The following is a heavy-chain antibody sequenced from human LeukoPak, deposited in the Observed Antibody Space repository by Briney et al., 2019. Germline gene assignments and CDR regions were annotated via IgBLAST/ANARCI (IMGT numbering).Heavy chain of an antibody. D-gene: IGHD5-12*01. Sequence: SETLSLTCAVYGGSFSGYYWSWIRQPPGKGREWIGEINHSGSTNYNPSLKSRVTISVDTSKNQFSLKLSSVTAADTAVYYCARGPRVVTTIYNWFDPWGQGTLVTVSS. CDR2: INHSGST. J-gene: IGHJ5*02. V-gene: IGHV4-34*01. CDR1: GGSFSGYY. CDR3: ARGPRVVTTIYNWFDP.